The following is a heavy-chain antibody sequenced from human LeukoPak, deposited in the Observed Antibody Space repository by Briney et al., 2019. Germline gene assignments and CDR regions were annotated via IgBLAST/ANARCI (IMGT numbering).Heavy chain of an antibody. D-gene: IGHD3-10*01. CDR2: INPNSSGT. J-gene: IGHJ4*02. CDR1: GYTFTGYY. Sequence: GASVKVPCKASGYTFTGYYMHWVRQAPGQGLEWMGWINPNSSGTNYAQKFQGRVTMTRDTSINTAYMELSRLRSDDTAVYFCARDSPQSYYYGSGTYPDYWGQGTLVTVSS. CDR3: ARDSPQSYYYGSGTYPDY. V-gene: IGHV1-2*02.